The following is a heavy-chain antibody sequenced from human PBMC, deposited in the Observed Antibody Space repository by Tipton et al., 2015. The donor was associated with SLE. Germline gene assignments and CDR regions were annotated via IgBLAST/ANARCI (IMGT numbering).Heavy chain of an antibody. CDR2: IYSGGST. V-gene: IGHV3-53*01. CDR1: GFTVSSNY. D-gene: IGHD3/OR15-3a*01. CDR3: ARAPWTDGMDV. J-gene: IGHJ6*02. Sequence: GSLRLSCAASGFTVSSNYMSWVRQAPGKGLEWVSVIYSGGSTYYADSVKGRFTISRDNAKNSLYLQMNSLRAEDTAVYYCARAPWTDGMDVWGQGTTVTVSS.